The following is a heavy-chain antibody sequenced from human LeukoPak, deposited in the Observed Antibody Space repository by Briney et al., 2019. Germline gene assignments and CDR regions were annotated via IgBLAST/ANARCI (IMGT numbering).Heavy chain of an antibody. V-gene: IGHV4-59*03. Sequence: PSETLSLTCTVSRGSISSSYWSWIRQPPGKGLEWIGFIYYSGNTHYNPSLKSRVTISVDTSKNLFSLKLSSVTAADTALYYCAKTNWGAFDIWGQGTMVTVSS. CDR2: IYYSGNT. D-gene: IGHD7-27*01. CDR3: AKTNWGAFDI. CDR1: RGSISSSY. J-gene: IGHJ3*02.